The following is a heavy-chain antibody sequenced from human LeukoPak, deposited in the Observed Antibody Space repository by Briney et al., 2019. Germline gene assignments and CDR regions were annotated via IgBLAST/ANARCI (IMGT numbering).Heavy chain of an antibody. V-gene: IGHV3-21*01. CDR3: ARGATTGYFQH. D-gene: IGHD1-26*01. CDR2: ISSSSYI. J-gene: IGHJ1*01. CDR1: GFTFSSYS. Sequence: GGSLRLSCAASGFTFSSYSMNWVRQAPGKGLEWVSSISSSSYIYYADSVKGRFTISRDNAKNSLYLQMNSLRAEDTAVYYCARGATTGYFQHWGQGTLVTVSS.